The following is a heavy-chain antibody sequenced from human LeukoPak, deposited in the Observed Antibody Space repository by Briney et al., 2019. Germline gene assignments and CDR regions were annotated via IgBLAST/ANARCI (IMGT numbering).Heavy chain of an antibody. CDR1: GYTFTSYA. Sequence: ASVKVSCKASGYTFTSYAMNWVRQAPGQGLEWMGWINTNTGNPTYAQGFTGRFVFSLDTSVSTAYLQISSLKAEDTAVYYCARRPLSIAARPIDYWGQGTLVTVSS. D-gene: IGHD6-6*01. CDR3: ARRPLSIAARPIDY. J-gene: IGHJ4*02. CDR2: INTNTGNP. V-gene: IGHV7-4-1*02.